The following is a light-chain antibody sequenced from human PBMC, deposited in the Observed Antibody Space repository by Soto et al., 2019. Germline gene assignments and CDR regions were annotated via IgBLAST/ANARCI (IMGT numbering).Light chain of an antibody. CDR3: QQTYNSPQT. Sequence: DIQMTQSPSSLSASVGDRVTISCRASQSISSYLNWYQQKPGTAPRLLIYAASSLQSGVPSRFSGSGSGTDFTLTISSLQPGDFATYFCQQTYNSPQTFGQGTKVDIK. CDR1: QSISSY. CDR2: AAS. J-gene: IGKJ1*01. V-gene: IGKV1-39*01.